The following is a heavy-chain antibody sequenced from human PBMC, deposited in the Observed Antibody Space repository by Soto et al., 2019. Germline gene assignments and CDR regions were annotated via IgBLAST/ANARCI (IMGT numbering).Heavy chain of an antibody. CDR1: GYTFTSYG. V-gene: IGHV1-18*04. Sequence: GASVKVSCKASGYTFTSYGISWVRQAPGQGLEWMGWISAYNGNTNYAQKLQGRVTMTTDTSTSTAYMELRSLRSDDTAVYYCARESDNYDSTPGWSDPWGQGTLVTVSS. D-gene: IGHD3-22*01. J-gene: IGHJ5*02. CDR2: ISAYNGNT. CDR3: ARESDNYDSTPGWSDP.